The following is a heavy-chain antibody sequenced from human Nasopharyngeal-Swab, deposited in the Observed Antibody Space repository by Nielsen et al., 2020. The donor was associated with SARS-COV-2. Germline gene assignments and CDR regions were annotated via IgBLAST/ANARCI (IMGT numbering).Heavy chain of an antibody. CDR2: ISAYNGNT. Sequence: ASVKVSCKASGYTFTSYGISWVRQAPGQGLEWMGWISAYNGNTNYAQKLQGRVTMTTDTSTSTAYMELRSLRSDDTAVYYCARDGGDRATIFGVVIPHYMDVWGKGTTVTVSS. V-gene: IGHV1-18*04. J-gene: IGHJ6*03. CDR1: GYTFTSYG. CDR3: ARDGGDRATIFGVVIPHYMDV. D-gene: IGHD3-3*01.